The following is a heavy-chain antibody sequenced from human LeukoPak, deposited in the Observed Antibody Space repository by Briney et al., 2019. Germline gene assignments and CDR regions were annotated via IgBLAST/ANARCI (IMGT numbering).Heavy chain of an antibody. Sequence: RGSLRLSCAASGFTFSSYSMNWVRQAPGKGLEWVSSISSSSSYIYYADSVKGRFTISRDNAKNSPYLQMNSLRAEDTAVYYCARVSVTYYYDSSGYYFDYWGQGTLVTVSP. CDR3: ARVSVTYYYDSSGYYFDY. D-gene: IGHD3-22*01. CDR1: GFTFSSYS. V-gene: IGHV3-21*01. CDR2: ISSSSSYI. J-gene: IGHJ4*02.